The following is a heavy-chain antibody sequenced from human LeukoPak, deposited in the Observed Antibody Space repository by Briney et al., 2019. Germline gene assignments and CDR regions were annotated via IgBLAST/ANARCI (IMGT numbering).Heavy chain of an antibody. D-gene: IGHD4-17*01. CDR1: GGSISSYY. CDR3: ARDYGDYVVDY. V-gene: IGHV4-59*01. J-gene: IGHJ4*02. Sequence: SETLSLTCTVSGGSISSYYWSWIRQPPGKGLEWIGYIYYSGRTNYNPSLKSRVTISVDTSKNQFSLKLSSVTAADTAVYYCARDYGDYVVDYWGQGTLVAVSS. CDR2: IYYSGRT.